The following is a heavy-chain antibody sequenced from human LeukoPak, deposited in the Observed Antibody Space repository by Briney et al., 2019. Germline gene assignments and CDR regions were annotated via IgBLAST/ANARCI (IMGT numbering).Heavy chain of an antibody. CDR3: STDQGGDILTGC. CDR2: IKTKSEGGTK. Sequence: GGSLRLSCAASGFTSTNAWMHWVRQAPGKGLEWVGRIKTKSEGGTKDYAAPVRGRFTISRDDSENTLYLQMNSLKTEDTALYYCSTDQGGDILTGCWGQGTLVTVSS. D-gene: IGHD3-9*01. CDR1: GFTSTNAW. J-gene: IGHJ4*02. V-gene: IGHV3-15*07.